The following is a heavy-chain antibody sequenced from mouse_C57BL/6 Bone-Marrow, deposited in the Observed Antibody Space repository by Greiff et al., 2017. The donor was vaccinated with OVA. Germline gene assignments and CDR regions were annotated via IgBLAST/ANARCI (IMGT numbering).Heavy chain of an antibody. CDR1: GFTFSDYY. J-gene: IGHJ1*03. CDR2: ISNGGGST. D-gene: IGHD2-4*01. V-gene: IGHV5-12*01. CDR3: ARHPISYYDYDDWYFDV. Sequence: DVMLVESGGGLVQPGGSLKLSCAASGFTFSDYYMYWVRQTPEKRLEWVAYISNGGGSTYYPDTVKGRFTISRDNAKNTLYLQMSRLKSEDTAMYYCARHPISYYDYDDWYFDVWGTGTTVTVSS.